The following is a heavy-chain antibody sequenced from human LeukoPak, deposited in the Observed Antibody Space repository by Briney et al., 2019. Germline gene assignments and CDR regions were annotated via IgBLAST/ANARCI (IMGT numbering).Heavy chain of an antibody. CDR2: IDRSSYI. CDR3: AKDRPNFYETSGSYYKIKGDF. J-gene: IGHJ4*02. D-gene: IGHD3-10*01. Sequence: GGSLRLSCAASGFTFSSYSMNWVCQAPGKGLEWVASIDRSSYIYYADSVKGRFTISRDNAKNSLYLQMNSLRGEDTAVYYCAKDRPNFYETSGSYYKIKGDFWGQGSLVTVSS. V-gene: IGHV3-21*04. CDR1: GFTFSSYS.